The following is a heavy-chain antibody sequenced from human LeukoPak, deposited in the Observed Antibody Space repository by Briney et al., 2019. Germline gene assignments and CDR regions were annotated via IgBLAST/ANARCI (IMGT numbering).Heavy chain of an antibody. J-gene: IGHJ4*02. D-gene: IGHD2-8*01. V-gene: IGHV4-59*08. Sequence: PSETLSLTCTVSGGSISSYYWGWIRQPPGKGLEWLGYINSSGSTNYNPSLKSRVTISVDTSNNQFSLKLSSVTAADTAVYYCARHKANGAVSLDSWGQGTLVTVSS. CDR3: ARHKANGAVSLDS. CDR1: GGSISSYY. CDR2: INSSGST.